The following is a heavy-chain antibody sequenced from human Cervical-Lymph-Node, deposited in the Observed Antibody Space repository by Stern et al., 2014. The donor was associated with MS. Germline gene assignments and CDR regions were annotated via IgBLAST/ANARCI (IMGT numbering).Heavy chain of an antibody. CDR3: ARHVQGFDY. Sequence: VQLVESGAEVKKPGESLKISCKLSGYSFTIYYIAWVRQMPGKGLEWMGVIYPYDSDSTNRPSFQGQVTISADKSIPTAYLQWSRLRASDTAMYYCARHVQGFDYWGQGTLVTVSS. J-gene: IGHJ4*02. V-gene: IGHV5-51*01. CDR1: GYSFTIYY. CDR2: IYPYDSDS.